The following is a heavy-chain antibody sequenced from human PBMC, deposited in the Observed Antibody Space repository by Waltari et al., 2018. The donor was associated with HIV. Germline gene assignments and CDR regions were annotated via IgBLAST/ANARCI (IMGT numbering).Heavy chain of an antibody. V-gene: IGHV1-2*02. CDR1: GYTFHAYF. Sequence: QVHLVQSGAEVTKPGSSVRVSCKTSGYTFHAYFFYWVRQAPGRALEWVGMINPNSRETKSAQRLEGRVTLTRDLSTSTGYMELSRLTPDDTAVYYCASVTDSGTALANWGQGTLISVSS. CDR2: INPNSRET. J-gene: IGHJ4*02. CDR3: ASVTDSGTALAN. D-gene: IGHD3-10*01.